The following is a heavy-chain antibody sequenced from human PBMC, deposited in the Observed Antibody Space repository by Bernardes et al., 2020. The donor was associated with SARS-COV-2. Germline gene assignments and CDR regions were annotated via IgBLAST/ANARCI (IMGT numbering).Heavy chain of an antibody. CDR3: ARASKLRYFDWLYYYYFDY. CDR1: GGSFSGYY. V-gene: IGHV4-34*01. D-gene: IGHD3-9*01. J-gene: IGHJ4*02. Sequence: SETLSLTCAVYGGSFSGYYWSWIRQPPGKGLEWIGEINHSGSTHYNPSLKSRVTISVDTSKNQFSLKLSSVTAADTAVYYCARASKLRYFDWLYYYYFDYWGQGTLVTVSS. CDR2: INHSGST.